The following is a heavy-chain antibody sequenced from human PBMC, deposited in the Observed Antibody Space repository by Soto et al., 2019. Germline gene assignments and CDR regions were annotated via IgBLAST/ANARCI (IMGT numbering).Heavy chain of an antibody. CDR2: ISSNGGST. CDR3: ARGAEAFYYYYYMDV. V-gene: IGHV3-64*01. J-gene: IGHJ6*03. Sequence: EVQLVESGGGLVQPGGSLRLSCAASGFTFSSYAMHWVRQAPGKGLEYVSAISSNGGSTYYANSVKGRFTISRDNSKNTLYLQMGRLRAEDMAVYYCARGAEAFYYYYYMDVWGKGTTVTVSS. CDR1: GFTFSSYA.